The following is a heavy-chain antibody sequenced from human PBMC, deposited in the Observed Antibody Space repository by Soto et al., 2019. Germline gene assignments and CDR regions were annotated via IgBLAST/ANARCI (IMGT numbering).Heavy chain of an antibody. J-gene: IGHJ4*02. Sequence: EVQLVESGGGLVQPGASLKLSCAASGFTLSGSAVHWVRQASGKGLEWVGRIRSKTHSYATEYIASVKGRFTMSRDDSNNTAYLQMNGLKTDDTAVYYCTRRGGSYSFGYWGQGTLVTVSS. CDR2: IRSKTHSYAT. CDR3: TRRGGSYSFGY. V-gene: IGHV3-73*02. D-gene: IGHD1-26*01. CDR1: GFTLSGSA.